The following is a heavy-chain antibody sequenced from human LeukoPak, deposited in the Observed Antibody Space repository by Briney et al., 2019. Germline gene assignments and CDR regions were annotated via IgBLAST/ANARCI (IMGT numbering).Heavy chain of an antibody. J-gene: IGHJ6*02. D-gene: IGHD3-9*01. CDR2: TKQDGSEK. Sequence: GGSLRLSCAASELTSSTSWMSWVRQAPGKGLEWVAQTKQDGSEKYYVDSVKGRFTTSRDKNSLFLQMNSLRAEDTAVYYCARDGILTPYYGMDVWGQGTTVTVSS. V-gene: IGHV3-7*03. CDR3: ARDGILTPYYGMDV. CDR1: ELTSSTSW.